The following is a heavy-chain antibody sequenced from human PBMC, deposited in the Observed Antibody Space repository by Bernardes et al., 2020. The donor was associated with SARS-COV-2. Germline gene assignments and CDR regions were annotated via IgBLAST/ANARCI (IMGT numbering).Heavy chain of an antibody. Sequence: GGSLRLSCSGSGFTFSEYPMHWVRQTPGKGLEYVSRLSDNGAITHYGDSVKGRFTISGDNSKNTMYLQMNSLRVEDTAVYYCSKERPGGDYWGQGILVTVSS. CDR3: SKERPGGDY. V-gene: IGHV3-64D*06. CDR1: GFTFSEYP. CDR2: LSDNGAIT. J-gene: IGHJ4*02.